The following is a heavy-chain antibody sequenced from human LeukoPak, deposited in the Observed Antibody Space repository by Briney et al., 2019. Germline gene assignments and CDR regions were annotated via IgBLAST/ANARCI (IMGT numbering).Heavy chain of an antibody. V-gene: IGHV4-34*01. CDR1: GGSFSGHY. Sequence: SETLSLTCAVYGGSFSGHYWTWIRQSPGKGLEWIGESTHSGSTNYNPSLKSRVTISVDTSKNQFSLKLTSVSAADTAVYHCARGRTGAAALDFWGPGTLVTVSS. CDR2: STHSGST. J-gene: IGHJ4*02. D-gene: IGHD2-2*01. CDR3: ARGRTGAAALDF.